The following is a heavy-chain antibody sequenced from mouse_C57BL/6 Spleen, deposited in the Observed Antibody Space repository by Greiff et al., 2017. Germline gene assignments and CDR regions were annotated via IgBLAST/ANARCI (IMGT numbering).Heavy chain of an antibody. V-gene: IGHV1-22*01. J-gene: IGHJ3*01. CDR1: GYTFTDYN. Sequence: DVKLQESGPELVKPGASVKMSCKASGYTFTDYNMHWVKQSHGKSLEWIGYINPNNGGTSYNQKFKGKATLTVNKSSSTAYMELRSLTSEDSAVYYCAGLRSAWFAYWGQGTLVTVSA. CDR3: AGLRSAWFAY. D-gene: IGHD1-1*01. CDR2: INPNNGGT.